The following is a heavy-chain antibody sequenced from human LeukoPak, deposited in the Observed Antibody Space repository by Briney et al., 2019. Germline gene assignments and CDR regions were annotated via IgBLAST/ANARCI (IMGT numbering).Heavy chain of an antibody. CDR2: IIPIFGTA. CDR3: ARGGSSGFDY. CDR1: GGTFSSYA. Sequence: SVKVSCKASGGTFSSYAISWVRQAPGQGLEWMGRIIPIFGTANYAQKFQGRVTITTDESTSTAHMELSSLRSEDTAVYYCARGGSSGFDYWGQGTLVTVSS. V-gene: IGHV1-69*05. D-gene: IGHD3-22*01. J-gene: IGHJ4*02.